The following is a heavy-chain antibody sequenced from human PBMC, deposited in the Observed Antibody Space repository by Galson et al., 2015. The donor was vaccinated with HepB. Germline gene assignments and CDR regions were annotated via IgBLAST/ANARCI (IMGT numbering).Heavy chain of an antibody. D-gene: IGHD3-22*01. Sequence: SLRLSCAASGFTFSSYAMSWVRQAPGKGLEWVSAISGSGGSTYYADSVKGRFTISRDNSKNTLYLQMNSLRAEDTAVYYCAKALRHYYDSSGYSLDDYWGQGTLVTVSS. CDR2: ISGSGGST. J-gene: IGHJ4*02. CDR1: GFTFSSYA. V-gene: IGHV3-23*01. CDR3: AKALRHYYDSSGYSLDDY.